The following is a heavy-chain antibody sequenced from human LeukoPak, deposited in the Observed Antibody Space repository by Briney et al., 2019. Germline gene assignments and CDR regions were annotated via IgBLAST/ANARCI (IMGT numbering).Heavy chain of an antibody. CDR2: INPNSGGT. D-gene: IGHD1-7*01. V-gene: IGHV1-2*02. Sequence: ASVKVSCKASGYTFTGYYMHWVRQAPGQGLEWMGWINPNSGGTNYAQKFQGRVTMTRDTSISTAYMELSGLTSDDAAVYFCATQTGSTLEAFDIWGQGTTVTVSS. CDR1: GYTFTGYY. J-gene: IGHJ3*02. CDR3: ATQTGSTLEAFDI.